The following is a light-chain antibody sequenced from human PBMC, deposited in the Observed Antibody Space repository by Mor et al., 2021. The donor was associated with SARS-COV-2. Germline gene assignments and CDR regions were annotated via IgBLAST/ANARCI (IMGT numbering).Light chain of an antibody. CDR2: GKN. Sequence: LLVINGKNNRPSGIPDRFSGSSSGNTASLTITASQAEDEADYYCNSRDSSGYPVIFGGGTKLTVL. J-gene: IGLJ2*01. CDR3: NSRDSSGYPVI. V-gene: IGLV3-19*01.